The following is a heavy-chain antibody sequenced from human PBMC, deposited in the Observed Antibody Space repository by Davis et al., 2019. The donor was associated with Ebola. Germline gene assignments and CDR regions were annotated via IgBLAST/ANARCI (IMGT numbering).Heavy chain of an antibody. CDR2: IYWDDDK. V-gene: IGHV2-5*02. CDR1: GFSLTAAGLS. Sequence: SGPTLVYPTSTFTFTCTFTGFSLTAAGLSAGWMRQTPGKAPEWLDVIYWDDDKRYNSSLRTRLTNTTETAAKQVVLTMTNVDPEDTAKYFCAHRGRTQLWSFFDYWGQGILVTVSS. CDR3: AHRGRTQLWSFFDY. J-gene: IGHJ4*02. D-gene: IGHD5-18*01.